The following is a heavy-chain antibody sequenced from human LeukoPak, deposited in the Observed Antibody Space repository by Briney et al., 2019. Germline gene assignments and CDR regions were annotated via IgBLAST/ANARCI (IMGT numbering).Heavy chain of an antibody. D-gene: IGHD3-10*01. CDR1: GFTVSSRY. V-gene: IGHV3-66*01. CDR3: AKGSGPTYYYGSGSFDY. J-gene: IGHJ4*02. CDR2: IYPSGST. Sequence: GGSLRLSCAASGFTVSSRYISWVRQAPGKGLEWVSVIYPSGSTYYADSVKGRFTISRDNSKNTVYLQMNSLRAEDTAVYYCAKGSGPTYYYGSGSFDYWGQGTLVTVSS.